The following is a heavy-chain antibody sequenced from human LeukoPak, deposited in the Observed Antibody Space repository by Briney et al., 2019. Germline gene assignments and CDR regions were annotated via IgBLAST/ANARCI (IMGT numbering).Heavy chain of an antibody. J-gene: IGHJ6*03. CDR1: GGSISSGSYY. CDR3: ARDRGYSYARGRDYYYMDV. D-gene: IGHD5-18*01. CDR2: IYTSGST. Sequence: SQTLSLTCTVSGGSISSGSYYWSWIRQPAGKGLEWIGRIYTSGSTNYNPSLKSRVTMSVDTSKNQFSLKLSSVTAADTAVYYCARDRGYSYARGRDYYYMDVWGKGTTVTVSS. V-gene: IGHV4-61*02.